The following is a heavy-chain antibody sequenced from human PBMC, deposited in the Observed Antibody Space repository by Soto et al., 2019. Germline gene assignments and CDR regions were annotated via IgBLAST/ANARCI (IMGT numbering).Heavy chain of an antibody. Sequence: SETLSLTCTVSGGSISSYYWSWIRQPPGKGLEWIGYIYYSGSTNYNPSLKSRVTISVDTSNNQFSLKLSSVTAADTAVYYCASAVGYCSGGSCYSPYYYFMDVWGKGTTVTVSS. CDR3: ASAVGYCSGGSCYSPYYYFMDV. J-gene: IGHJ6*03. CDR2: IYYSGST. CDR1: GGSISSYY. D-gene: IGHD2-15*01. V-gene: IGHV4-59*01.